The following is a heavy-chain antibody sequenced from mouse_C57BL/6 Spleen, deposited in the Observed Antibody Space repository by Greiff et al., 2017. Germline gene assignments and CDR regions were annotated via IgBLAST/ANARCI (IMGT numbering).Heavy chain of an antibody. CDR2: IRLKSDNYAT. V-gene: IGHV6-3*01. J-gene: IGHJ4*01. D-gene: IGHD1-1*01. CDR1: GFTFSNYW. CDR3: TGGSSRHYYAMDY. Sequence: EVMLVESGGGLVQPGGSMKLSCVASGFTFSNYWMNWVRQSPEKGLEWVAQIRLKSDNYATHYAESVKGRFTISRDDSKSSVYLQMNNLRAEDTGIYYCTGGSSRHYYAMDYWGQGTSVTVSS.